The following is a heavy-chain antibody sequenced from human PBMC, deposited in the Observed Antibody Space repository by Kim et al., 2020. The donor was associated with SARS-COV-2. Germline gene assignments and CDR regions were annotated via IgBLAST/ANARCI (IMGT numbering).Heavy chain of an antibody. J-gene: IGHJ6*02. Sequence: GESLKISCKGSGYSFTSYWIGWVRQMPGKGLEWMGIIYPGDSDTRYSPSFQGQVTISADKSISTAYLQWSSLKASDTAMYYCARHVPGVELYYGMDVWGQGTTVTVSS. CDR3: ARHVPGVELYYGMDV. CDR2: IYPGDSDT. CDR1: GYSFTSYW. V-gene: IGHV5-51*01. D-gene: IGHD3-3*01.